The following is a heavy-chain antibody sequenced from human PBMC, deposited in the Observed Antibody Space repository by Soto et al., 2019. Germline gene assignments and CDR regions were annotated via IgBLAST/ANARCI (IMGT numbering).Heavy chain of an antibody. D-gene: IGHD1-26*01. V-gene: IGHV3-30*18. J-gene: IGHJ3*02. CDR3: AKDLGSGSYLFDAFDI. Sequence: QGQLVESGGGVVQPARSLRLSCAASGFTFSNYGMHWVRQAPGKGLEWVAVISYDGSNKYYADSVKGRFTISRDNSKNTLYLQMNSLRAEDTAVYYCAKDLGSGSYLFDAFDIWGQGTMVTVSS. CDR1: GFTFSNYG. CDR2: ISYDGSNK.